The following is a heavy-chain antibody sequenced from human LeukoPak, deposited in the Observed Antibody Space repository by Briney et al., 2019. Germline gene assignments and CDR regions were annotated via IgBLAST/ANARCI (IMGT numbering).Heavy chain of an antibody. J-gene: IGHJ5*02. D-gene: IGHD4-11*01. Sequence: GASVKVSCKASGYTFTSYDINWVRQATGQGLEWMGWMNPNSGNTGYAQKFQGRVTMTRDTSISTAYMELSRLRSDDTAVYYCAREWDDYSNSNWFDPWGQGTLVTVSS. V-gene: IGHV1-8*01. CDR1: GYTFTSYD. CDR2: MNPNSGNT. CDR3: AREWDDYSNSNWFDP.